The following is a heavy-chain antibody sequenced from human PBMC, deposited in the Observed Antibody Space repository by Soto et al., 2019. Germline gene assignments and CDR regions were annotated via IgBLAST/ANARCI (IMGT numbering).Heavy chain of an antibody. CDR1: GASISSSY. CDR3: ARGYYDSRGQSNTFDI. CDR2: VYYSGST. J-gene: IGHJ3*02. D-gene: IGHD3-22*01. V-gene: IGHV4-59*01. Sequence: KTSETLSLTCTVSGASISSSYWSWIRQSPVKGLEWIGYVYYSGSTNYNPSLKSRVTISVDTSKNQFSLKLSSVTAADTAVYYCARGYYDSRGQSNTFDIWGQGTMVTVSS.